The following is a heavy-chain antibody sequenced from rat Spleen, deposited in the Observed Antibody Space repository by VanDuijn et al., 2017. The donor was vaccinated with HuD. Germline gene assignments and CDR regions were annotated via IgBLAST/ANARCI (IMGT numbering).Heavy chain of an antibody. V-gene: IGHV2S54*01. CDR3: SREDWHFDF. CDR2: IWGNGNT. Sequence: QVQMKESGPGLVQPSQTLSLTCTVSGFSLTDYSVHWVRQPPGKGLEWMGGIWGNGNTIYNSPIKSRLSISRDTSKSLVFLTMNSLQTEDTAIYYCSREDWHFDFWGPGTMVTVSS. J-gene: IGHJ1*01. CDR1: GFSLTDYS.